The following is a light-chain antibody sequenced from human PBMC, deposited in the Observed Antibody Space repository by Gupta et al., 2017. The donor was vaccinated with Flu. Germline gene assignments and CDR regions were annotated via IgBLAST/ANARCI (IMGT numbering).Light chain of an antibody. V-gene: IGLV7-46*01. CDR3: LLSFGGQK. J-gene: IGLJ3*02. CDR2: DTA. Sequence: GASTGPVTSGHYPHWLQHKPAQAPKLLVYDTAYKLSWTPARFSGSLPGGKAALGLSGAQAEDEADYSCLLSFGGQKFGGGTKLTVL. CDR1: TGPVTSGHY.